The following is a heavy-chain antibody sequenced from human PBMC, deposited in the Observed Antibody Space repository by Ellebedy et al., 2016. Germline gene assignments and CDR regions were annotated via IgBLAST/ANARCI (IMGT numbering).Heavy chain of an antibody. D-gene: IGHD3-9*01. J-gene: IGHJ4*02. CDR1: GFTFGYFA. CDR3: VKKPDYDLTGFSYYFEY. V-gene: IGHV3-23*01. CDR2: ISGRGDVT. Sequence: GGSLRLSCAASGFTFGYFAMNWVRQAPGKGLEWVSAISGRGDVTYYADSVKGRFTISRDNSKNTLYLQMNSLRAEDTAMYYCVKKPDYDLTGFSYYFEYWGQGALVSVSS.